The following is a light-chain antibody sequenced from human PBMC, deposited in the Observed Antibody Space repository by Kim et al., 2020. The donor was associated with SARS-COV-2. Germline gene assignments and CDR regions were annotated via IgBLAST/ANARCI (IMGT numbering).Light chain of an antibody. CDR2: EVT. CDR1: RSAVGGYNY. J-gene: IGLJ1*01. CDR3: GSYVGNNNFV. V-gene: IGLV2-8*01. Sequence: QSVTISCTGTRSAVGGYNYVSWYQHHPGKAPKLMIYEVTKRPSGVPDRFSGSKSGNTASLTVSGLQAEDEADYYCGSYVGNNNFVFGTGTKVTVL.